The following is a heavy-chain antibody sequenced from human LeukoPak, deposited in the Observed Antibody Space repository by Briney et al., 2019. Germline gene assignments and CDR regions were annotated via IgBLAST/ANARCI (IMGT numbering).Heavy chain of an antibody. D-gene: IGHD2-15*01. V-gene: IGHV4-59*01. J-gene: IGHJ3*02. CDR3: ASYCSGGSCYSAGIDAFDI. CDR1: GGSFSGYY. CDR2: IYYSGST. Sequence: SETLSLTCAVYGGSFSGYYWSWIRQPPGKGLEWIGYIYYSGSTNYNPSLKSRVTISVDTSKNQFSLKLSSVTAADTAVYYCASYCSGGSCYSAGIDAFDIWGQGTMVTVSS.